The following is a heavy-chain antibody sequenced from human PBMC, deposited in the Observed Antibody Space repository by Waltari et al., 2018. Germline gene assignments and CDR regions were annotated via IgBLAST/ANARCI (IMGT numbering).Heavy chain of an antibody. D-gene: IGHD2-15*01. CDR3: ANHCSGGSCYSFFDH. Sequence: QVQLVESGGGVVQPGRSLRLSCAASGFTFSSYGMHWVRQAPGKGLEWVAVIWYAGSNKYYADSVKGRFTISRDNSKNTLYLQMNSLRAEDTAVYYCANHCSGGSCYSFFDHWGQGTLVTVSS. CDR2: IWYAGSNK. V-gene: IGHV3-33*08. CDR1: GFTFSSYG. J-gene: IGHJ4*02.